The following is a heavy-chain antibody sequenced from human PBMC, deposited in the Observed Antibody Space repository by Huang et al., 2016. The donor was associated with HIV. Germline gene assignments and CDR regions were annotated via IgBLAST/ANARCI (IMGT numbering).Heavy chain of an antibody. J-gene: IGHJ1*01. CDR3: ALKGDSSGWEYFRH. CDR1: GFIFSNYG. Sequence: QVQLVESGGGVVQPGRSLRLSCAASGFIFSNYGMHWVRQAPCKGLEWVALISYEGSNKYYTDSVKGRFSISRDNSKNTLYLQMNSLRAEDTAVYYCALKGDSSGWEYFRHWGQGTLVTVSS. CDR2: ISYEGSNK. V-gene: IGHV3-30*03. D-gene: IGHD6-19*01.